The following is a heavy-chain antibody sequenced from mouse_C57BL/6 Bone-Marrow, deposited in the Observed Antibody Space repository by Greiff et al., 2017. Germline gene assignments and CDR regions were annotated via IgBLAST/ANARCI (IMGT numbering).Heavy chain of an antibody. CDR2: ISDGGSYT. Sequence: EVKLMESGGGLVKPGGSLKLSCAASGFTFSSYAMSWVRQTPEKRLEWVATISDGGSYTYYPDNVKGRFTISRDNAKNNLYLQLSHLKSEDTAMYYWARDDVSLDYWGQGTTLTVSS. J-gene: IGHJ2*01. V-gene: IGHV5-4*01. D-gene: IGHD2-3*01. CDR1: GFTFSSYA. CDR3: ARDDVSLDY.